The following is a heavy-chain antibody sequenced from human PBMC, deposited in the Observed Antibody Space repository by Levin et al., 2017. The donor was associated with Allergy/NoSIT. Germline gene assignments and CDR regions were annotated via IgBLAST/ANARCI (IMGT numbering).Heavy chain of an antibody. Sequence: GGSLRLSCAASGFTFSSYGMHWVRQAPGKGLEWVAVISYDGSNKYYADSVKGRFTISRDNSKNTLYLQMNSLRAEDTAVYYCAKETVYYDFWSGYNLGYFQHWGQGTLVTVSS. V-gene: IGHV3-30*18. CDR2: ISYDGSNK. D-gene: IGHD3-3*01. CDR3: AKETVYYDFWSGYNLGYFQH. J-gene: IGHJ1*01. CDR1: GFTFSSYG.